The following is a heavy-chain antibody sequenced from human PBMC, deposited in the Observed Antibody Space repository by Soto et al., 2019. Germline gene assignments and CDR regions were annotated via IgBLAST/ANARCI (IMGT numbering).Heavy chain of an antibody. J-gene: IGHJ4*02. CDR2: INPNSGGT. Sequence: ASVKVSCKAPGYTFTGYYMHWVRQAPGQGLEWMGWINPNSGGTNYAQKFQGWVTMTRDTSISTAYMELSRLRSDDTAVYYCARDNLPNHYDYWGQGTLVTVSS. CDR3: ARDNLPNHYDY. V-gene: IGHV1-2*04. CDR1: GYTFTGYY.